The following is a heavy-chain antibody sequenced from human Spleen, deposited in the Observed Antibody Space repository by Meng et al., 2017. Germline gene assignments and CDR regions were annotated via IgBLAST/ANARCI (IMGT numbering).Heavy chain of an antibody. J-gene: IGHJ6*02. CDR1: GGTFSTYS. V-gene: IGHV1-69*13. CDR2: IIPIFGTT. D-gene: IGHD2-15*01. Sequence: SVKVSCKASGGTFSTYSISWVRQAPGQGLEWMGGIIPIFGTTNYAQKFQGRVTITADESTSTAFVELSSLASEDTAVYYCARETGYCAGGGCYSAKNFYFGMDVWGQGTTVTVSS. CDR3: ARETGYCAGGGCYSAKNFYFGMDV.